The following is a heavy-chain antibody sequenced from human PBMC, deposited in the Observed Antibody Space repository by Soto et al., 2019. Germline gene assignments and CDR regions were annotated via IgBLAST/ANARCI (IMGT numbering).Heavy chain of an antibody. J-gene: IGHJ5*02. D-gene: IGHD3-22*01. CDR3: ARGALDSSGYYYENWFDP. V-gene: IGHV4-59*01. CDR1: GGSISSYY. Sequence: SETLSLTCTVSGGSISSYYWSWIRQPPGKGLEWIGYIYYSGSTNYNSSLKSRVTISVDTSKNQFSLKLSSVTAADTAVYYCARGALDSSGYYYENWFDPWGQGTLVTVSS. CDR2: IYYSGST.